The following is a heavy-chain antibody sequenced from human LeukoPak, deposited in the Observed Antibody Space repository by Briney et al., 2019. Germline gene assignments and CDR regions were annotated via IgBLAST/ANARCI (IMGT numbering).Heavy chain of an antibody. CDR2: INCNGGTT. CDR1: GFTFDDYG. CDR3: ARLLSSGTTRNNWFDP. Sequence: GGSLRLSCAASGFTFDDYGMSWVRQAPGNGLEWVSGINCNGGTTAYVDSVKGRFTISRDNAKNSLYLQMNSLRAEDTALYYCARLLSSGTTRNNWFDPWGQGTLVTVSS. V-gene: IGHV3-20*04. J-gene: IGHJ5*02. D-gene: IGHD1-1*01.